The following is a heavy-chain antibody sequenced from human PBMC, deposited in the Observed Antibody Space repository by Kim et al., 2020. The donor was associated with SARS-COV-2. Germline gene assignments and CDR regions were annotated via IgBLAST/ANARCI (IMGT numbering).Heavy chain of an antibody. J-gene: IGHJ6*02. V-gene: IGHV2-70*01. CDR1: GFSLSTSGIC. D-gene: IGHD3-9*01. CDR3: ARMVGDILTGFPLNYHYGMDV. CDR2: IDWDDDK. Sequence: SGPTLVKPTQTLTLTCTFSGFSLSTSGICVSWIRQPPGKALEWLALIDWDDDKYYSTSLKTRLTISKDTSKNQVVLTMTNMDPVDTATYYCARMVGDILTGFPLNYHYGMDVWGQGNTVTVSS.